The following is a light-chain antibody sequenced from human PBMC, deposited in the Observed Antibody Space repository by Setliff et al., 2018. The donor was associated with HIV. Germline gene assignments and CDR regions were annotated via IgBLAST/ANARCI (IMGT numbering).Light chain of an antibody. J-gene: IGLJ1*01. V-gene: IGLV1-40*01. CDR3: QSYDSSLSGSDV. CDR1: SSNIGAGSD. CDR2: GNN. Sequence: VLAQSPSVSGAPGQRVAISCTGSSSNIGAGSDVHWYQQLPGTAPKLLIYGNNNRPAGVPDRFSGSKSGTSASLAITGLQAEDEADYYCQSYDSSLSGSDVFGSGTKVTVL.